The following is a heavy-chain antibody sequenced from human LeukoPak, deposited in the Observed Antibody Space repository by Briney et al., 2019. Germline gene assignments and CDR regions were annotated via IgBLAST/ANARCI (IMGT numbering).Heavy chain of an antibody. V-gene: IGHV4-34*01. CDR1: GGPLSIYF. Sequence: SETLSLTCAVYGGPLSIYFWSWVRQPPGKGLEWIGEITYSGRIHYNPSLKSRVTMSIVKSKNQFSLKLSSVTAADTAVYYCATIYGDYSDFDSWGQGSLVTVSS. CDR2: ITYSGRI. D-gene: IGHD4-17*01. CDR3: ATIYGDYSDFDS. J-gene: IGHJ4*02.